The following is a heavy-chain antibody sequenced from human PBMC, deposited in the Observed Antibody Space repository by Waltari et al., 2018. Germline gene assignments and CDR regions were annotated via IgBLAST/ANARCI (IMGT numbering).Heavy chain of an antibody. CDR3: ARVVYYYGSGSYYGYYYGMDV. CDR2: ISGSGGST. D-gene: IGHD3-10*01. V-gene: IGHV3-23*01. Sequence: EVQLFESGGGLVQPGGSLRLSCAASGFTFSSSPIGWVRQAPGKGLEWVSAISGSGGSTYYADSVKGRFTISRDNSKNTLYLQMNSLRAEDTAVYYCARVVYYYGSGSYYGYYYGMDVWGQGTTVTVSS. J-gene: IGHJ6*02. CDR1: GFTFSSSP.